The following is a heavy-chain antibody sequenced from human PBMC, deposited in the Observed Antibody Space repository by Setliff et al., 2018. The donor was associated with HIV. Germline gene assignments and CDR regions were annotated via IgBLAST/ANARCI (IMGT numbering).Heavy chain of an antibody. CDR3: ARLGHCYGGGCNFDTFDV. CDR2: ISASSSTL. J-gene: IGHJ3*01. V-gene: IGHV3-48*01. CDR1: GFTFSSYS. Sequence: PGGSLRLSCVASGFTFSSYSMNWVRQAPGKGLEWVSYISASSSTLYYADSVKGRFTISRDNAKNSLYLQMNSLSAEDTAVYYCARLGHCYGGGCNFDTFDVWGQGTMVTVSS. D-gene: IGHD2-15*01.